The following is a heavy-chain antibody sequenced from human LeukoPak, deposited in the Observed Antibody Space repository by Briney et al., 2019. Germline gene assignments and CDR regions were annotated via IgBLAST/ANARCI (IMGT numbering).Heavy chain of an antibody. CDR1: GFTFSSYS. CDR2: ISSSSSYI. CDR3: ARESRDSSSWYLPEYYYCGMDV. J-gene: IGHJ6*02. Sequence: GGSLRLSCAASGFTFSSYSMNWVRQAPGKGLEWVSSISSSSSYIYYADSVKGRFTISRDNAKNSLYLQMNSLRAEDTAVYYCARESRDSSSWYLPEYYYCGMDVWGQGTTVTVSS. D-gene: IGHD6-13*01. V-gene: IGHV3-21*01.